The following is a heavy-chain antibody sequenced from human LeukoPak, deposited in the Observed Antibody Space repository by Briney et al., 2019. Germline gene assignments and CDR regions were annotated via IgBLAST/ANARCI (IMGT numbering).Heavy chain of an antibody. D-gene: IGHD1-14*01. Sequence: PGGSLTLSCAPSGFTFSSYAMSCVRHAPGKGLEWVSAISGGGGSTYYASSVKGPFTISRDTAKNPLYLQMNSLRAEDTAVYYCAMALSIIVPNWFDPWGQGTLVTVSS. CDR3: AMALSIIVPNWFDP. CDR1: GFTFSSYA. CDR2: ISGGGGST. V-gene: IGHV3-23*01. J-gene: IGHJ5*02.